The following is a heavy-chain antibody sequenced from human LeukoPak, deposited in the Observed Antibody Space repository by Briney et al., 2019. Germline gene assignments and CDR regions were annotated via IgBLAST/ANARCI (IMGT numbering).Heavy chain of an antibody. J-gene: IGHJ6*02. CDR3: ARNYYGSGSYYTSEGMDV. V-gene: IGHV1-8*01. D-gene: IGHD3-10*01. CDR2: MNPNSGNT. Sequence: ASVKVSCKASGYTFTSYYINWLRQATGQGLEWMGWMNPNSGNTGYAQKFQGRVTMTRNTSISTAYMKLSSLSSEDTAVYYCARNYYGSGSYYTSEGMDVRGQGATVTVSS. CDR1: GYTFTSYY.